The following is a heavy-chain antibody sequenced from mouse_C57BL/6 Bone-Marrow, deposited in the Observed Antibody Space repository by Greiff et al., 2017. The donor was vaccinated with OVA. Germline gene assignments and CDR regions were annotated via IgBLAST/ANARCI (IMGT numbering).Heavy chain of an antibody. CDR1: GYTFTDYY. CDR3: ARNEGYYYGSSYGGWYFDV. CDR2: INPNNGGT. D-gene: IGHD1-1*01. V-gene: IGHV1-26*01. Sequence: EVQLQQSGPELVKPGASVKISCKASGYTFTDYYMNWVKQSHGKSLEWIGDINPNNGGTSYNQKFKGKATLTVDKSSSTAYMELRSLTSEDSAVYYCARNEGYYYGSSYGGWYFDVWGTGTTVTVSS. J-gene: IGHJ1*03.